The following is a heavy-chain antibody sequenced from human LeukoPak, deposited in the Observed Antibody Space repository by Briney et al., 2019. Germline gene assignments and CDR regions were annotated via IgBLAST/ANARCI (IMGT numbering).Heavy chain of an antibody. CDR2: IYHSGST. D-gene: IGHD2-2*01. J-gene: IGHJ5*02. V-gene: IGHV4-38-2*02. CDR3: ARSPEQVVVPAAISWFDP. CDR1: GYSISSGYY. Sequence: SETLSLTCTVSGYSISSGYYWGWIRQPPGKGLEWIGSIYHSGSTYYNPSLKSRVTISVDTSKNQFSLKLSSVTAADTAVYYCARSPEQVVVPAAISWFDPWGQGTLVTVSS.